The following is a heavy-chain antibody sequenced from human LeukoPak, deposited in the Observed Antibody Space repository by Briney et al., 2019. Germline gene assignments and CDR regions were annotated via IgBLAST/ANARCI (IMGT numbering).Heavy chain of an antibody. Sequence: ASVKVSCKASGYTFTGYYMHWVRQAPGQGLEWMGWINPNSGGTNYAQKLQGRVTMTTDTSTSTAYMELRSLRSDDTAVYYCARSVVVVAAPAMDYWGQGTLVTVSS. CDR3: ARSVVVVAAPAMDY. CDR1: GYTFTGYY. D-gene: IGHD2-15*01. J-gene: IGHJ4*02. CDR2: INPNSGGT. V-gene: IGHV1-2*02.